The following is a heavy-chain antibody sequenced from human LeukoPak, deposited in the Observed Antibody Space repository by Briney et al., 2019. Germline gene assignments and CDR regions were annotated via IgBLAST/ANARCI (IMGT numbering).Heavy chain of an antibody. CDR1: GYTFTSYD. Sequence: ASVKVSCKASGYTFTSYDINWVRQATGQGLEWMGWMNPNSRNTGYAQRFQGRVTMTRNTSISTAYMELSSLRSEDTAVYYCARGRRRNCSGGSCWFDPWGQGTLVTVSS. V-gene: IGHV1-8*01. D-gene: IGHD2-15*01. CDR3: ARGRRRNCSGGSCWFDP. CDR2: MNPNSRNT. J-gene: IGHJ5*02.